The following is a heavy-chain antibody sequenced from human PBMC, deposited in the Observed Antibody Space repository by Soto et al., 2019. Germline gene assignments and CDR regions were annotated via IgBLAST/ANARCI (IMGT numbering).Heavy chain of an antibody. V-gene: IGHV1-69*13. Sequence: AASVKVSCKASGGTFSSYAISWVRQAPGQGLEWMGGIIPIFGTANYAQKFQGRVTITADESTSTAYMELSSLRSEDTVVYYCARVDLGYSYNFDYWGQGTLVTVSS. CDR2: IIPIFGTA. CDR3: ARVDLGYSYNFDY. CDR1: GGTFSSYA. J-gene: IGHJ4*02. D-gene: IGHD5-18*01.